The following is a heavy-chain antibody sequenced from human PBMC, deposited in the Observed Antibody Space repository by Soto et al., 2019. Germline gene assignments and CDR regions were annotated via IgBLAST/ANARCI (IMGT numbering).Heavy chain of an antibody. CDR3: TRDPVDSPVFAY. V-gene: IGHV3-66*01. Sequence: EMQLVESGGGLVQPGGSLRLSCAASGFTVINTYLSWVRQAPGKGLEWVSVIYRDGRTYYADSVKGRFTISRDHSKNTLPLQMNSLRAEDTAVYSCTRDPVDSPVFAYWGQGTLVTVSS. D-gene: IGHD2-15*01. J-gene: IGHJ4*02. CDR1: GFTVINTY. CDR2: IYRDGRT.